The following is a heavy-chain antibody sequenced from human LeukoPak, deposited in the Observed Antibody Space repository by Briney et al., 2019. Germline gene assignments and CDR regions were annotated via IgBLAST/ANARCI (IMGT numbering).Heavy chain of an antibody. V-gene: IGHV3-33*01. D-gene: IGHD3-3*01. J-gene: IGHJ4*02. Sequence: GGSLRLSCAASGFTFSSYGMHWVRQAPGKGLEWVAVIWYDGSNKYYADSVKGRFTISRDNSKNTLYLQMNSLRAEDTAVYYCARGLSEWPIDYWGQGTLVTVSS. CDR3: ARGLSEWPIDY. CDR2: IWYDGSNK. CDR1: GFTFSSYG.